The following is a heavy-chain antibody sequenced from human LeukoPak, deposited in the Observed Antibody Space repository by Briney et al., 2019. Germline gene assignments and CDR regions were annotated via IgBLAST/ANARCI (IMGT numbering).Heavy chain of an antibody. Sequence: PGGSLRLSCAASGFTFDDYAMHWVRQAPGKGLEWVSGISWNSGSIGYADSVKGRFTISRDNAKNSLYLQMNSLRAEDTALYYCAKGPSGSYGRGMDVWGQGTTVTVSS. CDR1: GFTFDDYA. CDR3: AKGPSGSYGRGMDV. D-gene: IGHD1-26*01. CDR2: ISWNSGSI. V-gene: IGHV3-9*01. J-gene: IGHJ6*02.